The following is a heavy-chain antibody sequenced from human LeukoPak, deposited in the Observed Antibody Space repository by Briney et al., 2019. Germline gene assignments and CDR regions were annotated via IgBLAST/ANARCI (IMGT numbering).Heavy chain of an antibody. V-gene: IGHV4-39*07. CDR2: IYYSGST. CDR3: ARAPEYGLYYFDY. D-gene: IGHD1-14*01. CDR1: GGSISSDSYY. Sequence: SETLSLTCTVSGGSISSDSYYWGWLRQPPGKGLEWIGNIYYSGSTYYNPSLKSRVSISVDTSKNQFSLKLTSVTAADTAVYYCARAPEYGLYYFDYWGQGTLVTVSS. J-gene: IGHJ4*02.